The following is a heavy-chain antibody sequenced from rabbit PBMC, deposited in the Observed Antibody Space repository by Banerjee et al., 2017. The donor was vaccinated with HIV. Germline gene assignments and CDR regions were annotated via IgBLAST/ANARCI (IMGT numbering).Heavy chain of an antibody. CDR3: ARWHHSDVMFNL. J-gene: IGHJ4*01. CDR1: GFSLSNNYV. D-gene: IGHD6-1*01. Sequence: QSLQESGGDLVKPGASLTLTCTASGFSLSNNYVMCWVRQAPGKGLEWIACIYAGSSGSTYYASWAKGRFTISKTSSTTVTLQMTSLTAADTATYFCARWHHSDVMFNLWGQGTLVTVS. V-gene: IGHV1S40*01. CDR2: IYAGSSGST.